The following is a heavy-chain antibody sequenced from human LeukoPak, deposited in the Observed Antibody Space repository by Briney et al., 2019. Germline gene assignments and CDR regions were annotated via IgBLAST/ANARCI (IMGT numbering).Heavy chain of an antibody. CDR1: GFTSASYV. Sequence: GGSLRLSCVASGFTSASYVMSWVRQAPGKGLEWVSTISGSGGNIDYADSVKGRFTISRDNSKNTLYLQMNSLRAEDTAVYYCAKSLMYSSGWYYYYGMDVWGQGTTVTVSS. CDR2: ISGSGGNI. CDR3: AKSLMYSSGWYYYYGMDV. D-gene: IGHD6-19*01. V-gene: IGHV3-23*01. J-gene: IGHJ6*02.